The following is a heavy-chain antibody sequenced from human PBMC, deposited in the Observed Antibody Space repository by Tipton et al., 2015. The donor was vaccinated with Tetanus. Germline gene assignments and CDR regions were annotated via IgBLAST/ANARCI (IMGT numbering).Heavy chain of an antibody. V-gene: IGHV4-4*07. Sequence: TLSLTCTISGGSISGFYWGWIRQPPGKGLEWIGRIYTSESTNYNPSLKSRVTMSVDTSKNQFSLKLSSVTAADTAVYYCARMQRYGMDVWGHGTTVTVSS. CDR2: IYTSEST. CDR1: GGSISGFY. J-gene: IGHJ6*02. CDR3: ARMQRYGMDV. D-gene: IGHD6-25*01.